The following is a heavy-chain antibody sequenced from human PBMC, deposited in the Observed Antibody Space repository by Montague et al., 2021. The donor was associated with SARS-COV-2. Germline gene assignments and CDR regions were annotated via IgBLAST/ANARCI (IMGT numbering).Heavy chain of an antibody. J-gene: IGHJ4*02. D-gene: IGHD1-1*01. CDR2: INYGGST. Sequence: SETLSLTCAVYGGSFSDYYWTWIRQSPGEGLEWIGQINYGGSTKYNPSLKSRVTISIDTSKKQFSPKLTSVTAADTAVYYCARGAPGYWGQGTLVTVSS. CDR1: GGSFSDYY. V-gene: IGHV4-34*01. CDR3: ARGAPGY.